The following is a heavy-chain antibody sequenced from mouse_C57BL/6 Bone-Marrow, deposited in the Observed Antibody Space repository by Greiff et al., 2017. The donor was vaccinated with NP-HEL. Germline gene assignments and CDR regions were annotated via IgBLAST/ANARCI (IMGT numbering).Heavy chain of an antibody. CDR2: IYPGNSDT. J-gene: IGHJ1*03. V-gene: IGHV1-5*01. CDR1: GYTFTSYW. D-gene: IGHD1-1*01. Sequence: VQLQQSGTVLARPGASVKMSCKTSGYTFTSYWMHWVKQRPGQGLEWIGAIYPGNSDTSYNQKFKGKAKLTAVTSASTAYMELSSLTNEDSAVYYCTRSDYYGSYWYFDVWGTGTTVTVS. CDR3: TRSDYYGSYWYFDV.